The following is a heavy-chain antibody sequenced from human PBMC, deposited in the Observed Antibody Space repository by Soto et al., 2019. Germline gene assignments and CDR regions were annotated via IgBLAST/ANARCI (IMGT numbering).Heavy chain of an antibody. CDR2: ISGSGGST. CDR1: GFTFSSYA. D-gene: IGHD6-25*01. CDR3: ARSPRPSLFHY. Sequence: GGSLRLSCAASGFTFSSYAMSWVRQAPGKGLEWVSAISGSGGSTYYADSVKGRFTISRDNSKNTLYLQMNSLRAEVTAVYYCARSPRPSLFHYWGQVTLLTVSS. V-gene: IGHV3-23*01. J-gene: IGHJ4*02.